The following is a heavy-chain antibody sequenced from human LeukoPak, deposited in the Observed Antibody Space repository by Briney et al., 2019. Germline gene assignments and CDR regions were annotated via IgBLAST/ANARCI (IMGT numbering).Heavy chain of an antibody. CDR2: IRYDGNIK. D-gene: IGHD1-14*01. J-gene: IGHJ4*02. Sequence: GGSLRLSCAVSGFTFSSYRMNWVRQSPGKGLEWVAFIRYDGNIKFYADSMKGRFTISRDNSKNTLYLHINSLRPEDTALYYCVKDNPLDYWGQGTLVIVSS. CDR3: VKDNPLDY. V-gene: IGHV3-30*02. CDR1: GFTFSSYR.